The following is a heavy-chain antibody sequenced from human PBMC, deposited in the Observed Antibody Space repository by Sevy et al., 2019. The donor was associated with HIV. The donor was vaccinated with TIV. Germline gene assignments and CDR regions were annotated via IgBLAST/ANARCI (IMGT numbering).Heavy chain of an antibody. D-gene: IGHD2-21*02. V-gene: IGHV4-38-2*02. CDR3: ARASAGDRLDYYGMDV. CDR2: IYHSGRT. CDR1: GFSISSGYY. Sequence: SETLSLTCTVSGFSISSGYYWGWIRQSPEKGLEWIVNIYHSGRTYYKPSLKSRVTISVDTSKNQFSLKLISVTAADTAVYYCARASAGDRLDYYGMDVWGQGTTVTVSS. J-gene: IGHJ6*02.